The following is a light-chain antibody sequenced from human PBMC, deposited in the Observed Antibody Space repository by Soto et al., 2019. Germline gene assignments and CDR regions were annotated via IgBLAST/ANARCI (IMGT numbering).Light chain of an antibody. V-gene: IGKV4-1*01. Sequence: DIVMTQSPDSLSVSLGERATINCKSSQSVLNSPTYKNYLAWYQQKPGQPPKLLIYWASTRDSGVPDRFSGSGSGTDFTLTISSLQAEDVAVYYCHQYYSSPWTFGQGTRVEIK. CDR2: WAS. CDR3: HQYYSSPWT. J-gene: IGKJ1*01. CDR1: QSVLNSPTYKNY.